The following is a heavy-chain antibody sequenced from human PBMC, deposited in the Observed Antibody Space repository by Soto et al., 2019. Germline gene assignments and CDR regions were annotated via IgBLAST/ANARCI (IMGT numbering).Heavy chain of an antibody. Sequence: GASVKVSCKASGYTFTSYAMHWVRQAPGQRLEWMGWINAGNGNTKYSQKFQGRVTITRNTSVSTAYMELSSLRSEDTAVYYCAREALPVLYYMDVWGKGTTVTVSS. CDR1: GYTFTSYA. D-gene: IGHD2-2*01. CDR3: AREALPVLYYMDV. CDR2: INAGNGNT. J-gene: IGHJ6*03. V-gene: IGHV1-3*01.